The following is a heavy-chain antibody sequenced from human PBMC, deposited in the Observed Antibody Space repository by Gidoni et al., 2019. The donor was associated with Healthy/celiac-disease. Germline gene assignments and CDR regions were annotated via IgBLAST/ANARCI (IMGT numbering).Heavy chain of an antibody. CDR1: GGSISSGSYY. V-gene: IGHV4-61*02. CDR3: ASSWIQTYYFDY. CDR2: IYTSGST. Sequence: QVQLQESGPGLVKPSQTLSLTCTVSGGSISSGSYYWSWIRQPAGKGLEWIGRIYTSGSTNYNPSLKRRVTISVDTSKNQFSLKLSSVTAADTAVYYCASSWIQTYYFDYWGQGTLVTVSS. D-gene: IGHD5-18*01. J-gene: IGHJ4*02.